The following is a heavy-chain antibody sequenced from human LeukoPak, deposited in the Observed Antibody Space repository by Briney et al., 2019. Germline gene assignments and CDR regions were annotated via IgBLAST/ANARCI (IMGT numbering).Heavy chain of an antibody. CDR1: GFTFSSYA. V-gene: IGHV3-23*01. CDR3: AKAQYGSGSLTYYYYGMDV. D-gene: IGHD3-10*01. J-gene: IGHJ6*02. Sequence: GGSLRLSCAASGFTFSSYAMSWVRQAPGKGLEWVSAISGSGGSTYYADSVKGRFTISRDNSKNTLYLQMNSLRAEDTAVYYCAKAQYGSGSLTYYYYGMDVWGQGTTVTVSS. CDR2: ISGSGGST.